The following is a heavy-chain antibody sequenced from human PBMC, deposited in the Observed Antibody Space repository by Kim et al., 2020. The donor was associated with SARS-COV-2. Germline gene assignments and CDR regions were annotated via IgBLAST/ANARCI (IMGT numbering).Heavy chain of an antibody. CDR2: TYYRSKWYN. Sequence: SQTLSVTCVISGDNVSGDSVAWNWIRQSPSRGLEWLGRTYYRSKWYNDYAVSVKGRITISPDTSKNQFSLQVNSVTPEDTAVYYCARDHQYSVDYWGQGTLVTVSS. CDR3: ARDHQYSVDY. J-gene: IGHJ4*02. CDR1: GDNVSGDSVA. D-gene: IGHD4-4*01. V-gene: IGHV6-1*01.